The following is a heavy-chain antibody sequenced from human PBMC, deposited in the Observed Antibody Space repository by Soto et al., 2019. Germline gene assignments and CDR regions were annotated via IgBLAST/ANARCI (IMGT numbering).Heavy chain of an antibody. CDR2: IYPGDSET. V-gene: IGHV5-51*01. CDR3: ARQEMVSMVRGGQGSNYYYMDV. D-gene: IGHD3-10*01. CDR1: GYSFTSYW. J-gene: IGHJ6*03. Sequence: GESLKISCKGSGYSFTSYWIGWVRQMPGKGLEWMGIIYPGDSETKYSPSFEGQVTISADKSISTAYLQWSSLKASDTAIYYCARQEMVSMVRGGQGSNYYYMDVWGKGTTVTVSS.